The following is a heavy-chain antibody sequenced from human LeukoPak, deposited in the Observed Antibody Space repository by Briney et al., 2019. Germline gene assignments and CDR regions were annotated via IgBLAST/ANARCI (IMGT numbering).Heavy chain of an antibody. CDR2: ISSSSSYI. D-gene: IGHD2-2*01. V-gene: IGHV3-21*01. Sequence: GGSLRLSCAASGFTFSSYSMNWVRQAPGKGLEWVSSISSSSSYIYYADSVKGRFTISRDNAKNSLYLQMNSLRAEDTAVYYCARDRNLVVLAATLDYWGQGTLVTVSS. CDR3: ARDRNLVVLAATLDY. J-gene: IGHJ4*02. CDR1: GFTFSSYS.